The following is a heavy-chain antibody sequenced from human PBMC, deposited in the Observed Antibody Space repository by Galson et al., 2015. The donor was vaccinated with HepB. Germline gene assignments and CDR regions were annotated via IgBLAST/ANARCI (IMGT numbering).Heavy chain of an antibody. V-gene: IGHV5-10-1*01. CDR3: ARAAYYYDTRGYYLVY. J-gene: IGHJ4*02. Sequence: QSGAEVKKPGDSLRISCKGSGYTFTTNWITWVRQMPGKGLEWMGRIDPSDSYTNYNPSFQGHVTISADKSISTAYLQWSSLKASDTAVYYCARAAYYYDTRGYYLVYWGQGTLVTVCS. CDR2: IDPSDSYT. D-gene: IGHD3-22*01. CDR1: GYTFTTNW.